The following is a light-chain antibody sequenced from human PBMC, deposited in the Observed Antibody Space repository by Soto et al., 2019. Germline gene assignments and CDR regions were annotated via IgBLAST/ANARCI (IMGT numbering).Light chain of an antibody. CDR3: LQNNSYPLT. CDR1: QDIRSS. Sequence: DIQMTQSPSSLSASVGDRVTITCRASQDIRSSLVWYQQKSGEAPKRLIYTASNLQSGAPPRFSGSGSGTEFTLTIAGLQPEDFATYYCLQNNSYPLTFGGGSKVDFK. CDR2: TAS. V-gene: IGKV1-17*01. J-gene: IGKJ4*01.